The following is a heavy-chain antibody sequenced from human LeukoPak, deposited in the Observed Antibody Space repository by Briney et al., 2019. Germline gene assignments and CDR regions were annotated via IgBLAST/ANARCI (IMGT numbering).Heavy chain of an antibody. CDR1: GYTFTSYY. V-gene: IGHV3-30*18. D-gene: IGHD3-10*01. Sequence: SCKASGYTFTSYYMHWVRQAPGKGLEWVAVISYDGSNKYYADSVKGRFTISRDNSKNTLYLQMNSLRAEDTAVYYCAKDRLLWFGELLQGDYWGQGTLVTVSS. J-gene: IGHJ4*02. CDR2: ISYDGSNK. CDR3: AKDRLLWFGELLQGDY.